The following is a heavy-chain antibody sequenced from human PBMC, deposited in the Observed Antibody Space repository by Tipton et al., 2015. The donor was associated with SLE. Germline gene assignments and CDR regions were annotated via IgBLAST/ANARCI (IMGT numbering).Heavy chain of an antibody. CDR2: IKKDGSER. V-gene: IGHV3-7*01. D-gene: IGHD6-6*01. J-gene: IGHJ3*02. CDR1: GFTFSSYW. CDR3: ARSGSLPTRPNAFDI. Sequence: SLRLSCAASGFTFSSYWMRWGRQAPGKGREWVANIKKDGSERNYVDSVKGRFTISRDNAENSLSLQMNSPRAEDTAVYYCARSGSLPTRPNAFDIWGQGTMVTVSS.